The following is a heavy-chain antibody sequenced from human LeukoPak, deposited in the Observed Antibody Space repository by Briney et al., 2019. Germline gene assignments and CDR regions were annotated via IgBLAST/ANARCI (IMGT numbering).Heavy chain of an antibody. J-gene: IGHJ6*03. CDR2: IKSKTDGGTT. V-gene: IGHV3-15*01. CDR3: TTVLGYCSGGSCYSIRSYYYYYMDV. Sequence: PGGSLRLSCAASGFTFSNAWMSWVRQAPGKGLEWVGRIKSKTDGGTTDYAAPVKGRFTISRDDSKNTLYLQMNSLKTEDTAVYYCTTVLGYCSGGSCYSIRSYYYYYMDVWGKGTTVTVSS. CDR1: GFTFSNAW. D-gene: IGHD2-15*01.